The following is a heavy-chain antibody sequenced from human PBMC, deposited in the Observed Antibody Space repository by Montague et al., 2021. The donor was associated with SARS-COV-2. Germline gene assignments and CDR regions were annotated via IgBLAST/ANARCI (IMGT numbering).Heavy chain of an antibody. D-gene: IGHD3-10*01. CDR1: GDSVSSNGGA. V-gene: IGHV6-1*01. J-gene: IGHJ6*02. CDR3: ARDIGSAGICYYYGMDV. Sequence: CAISGDSVSSNGGAWNWIRQSPSRGLEWLGRTYYRSKWFYDYAVSLKSRLTIKPDTSKNQSSLQLNSVTPEDTAVYYCARDIGSAGICYYYGMDVWGQGTTVTVSS. CDR2: TYYRSKWFY.